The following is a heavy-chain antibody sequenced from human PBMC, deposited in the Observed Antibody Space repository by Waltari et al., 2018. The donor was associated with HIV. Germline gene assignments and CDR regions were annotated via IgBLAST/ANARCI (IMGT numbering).Heavy chain of an antibody. CDR3: ARDVTRDYFGVYHSLFDV. CDR2: IDRDGLFF. V-gene: IGHV3-74*03. D-gene: IGHD4-17*01. Sequence: VQLVESGGTQVRPGGSLRLSCVGSGFIFGNHWWHCVRQVPGKGLQWSARIDRDGLFFTNEGLVKGRFSISRDNTKNTMFLQLSRLTVDDSAVYYCARDVTRDYFGVYHSLFDVWGQGTTVTVSS. CDR1: GFIFGNHW. J-gene: IGHJ6*02.